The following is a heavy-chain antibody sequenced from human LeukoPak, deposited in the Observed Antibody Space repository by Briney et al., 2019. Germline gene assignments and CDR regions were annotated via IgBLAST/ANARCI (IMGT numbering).Heavy chain of an antibody. Sequence: GGSLRLSCAASGFTFSSYGMHWVRQAPGKGLEWVAFIRYDGSNKYYADSVKGRFTISRDNSKNTLYLQMNSLRAEETAVYYCAKDPYDFSSGSHLYYLDYWGQGTLLTVSS. CDR1: GFTFSSYG. J-gene: IGHJ4*02. V-gene: IGHV3-30*02. CDR2: IRYDGSNK. D-gene: IGHD3-3*01. CDR3: AKDPYDFSSGSHLYYLDY.